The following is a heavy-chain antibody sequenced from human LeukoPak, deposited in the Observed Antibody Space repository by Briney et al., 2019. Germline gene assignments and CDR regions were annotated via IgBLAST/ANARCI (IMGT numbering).Heavy chain of an antibody. CDR3: ASRGNSPAYYYYGMDV. J-gene: IGHJ6*02. D-gene: IGHD4-23*01. V-gene: IGHV3-30*14. Sequence: PGRSLRLSCAASGFTFSSYAMHWVRQAPGKGLEWVAVISYDGSNKYYADSVKGRFTISRDNSKNTLYLQMNSLRAEDTAVYYCASRGNSPAYYYYGMDVWGQGTTVTVSS. CDR1: GFTFSSYA. CDR2: ISYDGSNK.